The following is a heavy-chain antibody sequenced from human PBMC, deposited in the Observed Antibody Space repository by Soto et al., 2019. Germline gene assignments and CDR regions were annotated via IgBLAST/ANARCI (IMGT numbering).Heavy chain of an antibody. D-gene: IGHD6-19*01. CDR3: AQTLGSAVAGPGRFDL. CDR2: ITPMFGTG. V-gene: IGHV1-69*12. J-gene: IGHJ2*01. CDR1: GGTFNRYA. Sequence: QVQLVQSGAEVKKPGSSVKVSCKASGGTFNRYAISWLRQAPGQGPEWMGGITPMFGTGNYAQKFQGRVTITADEATTTVHMEMRRLTSEATAVYYCAQTLGSAVAGPGRFDLWGRGTRVIVSS.